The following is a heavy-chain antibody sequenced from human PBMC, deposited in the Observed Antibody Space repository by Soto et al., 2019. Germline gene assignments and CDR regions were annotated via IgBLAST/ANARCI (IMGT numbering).Heavy chain of an antibody. V-gene: IGHV1-8*01. CDR3: ARGQGEEGSGWLPYYYYYYMDV. Sequence: ASVKVSCKASGYTFTSYDINWVRQATGQGLEWMGWMNPNSGNTGYAQKFQGRVTMTRNTSISTAYMELSSLRSEDTAVYYCARGQGEEGSGWLPYYYYYYMDVWGKGTTVTVSS. CDR2: MNPNSGNT. CDR1: GYTFTSYD. D-gene: IGHD6-19*01. J-gene: IGHJ6*03.